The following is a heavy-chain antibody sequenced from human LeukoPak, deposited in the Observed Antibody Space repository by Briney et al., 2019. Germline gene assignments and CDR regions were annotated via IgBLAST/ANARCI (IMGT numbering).Heavy chain of an antibody. CDR3: ARGVMAPHEDYYYYYMDV. D-gene: IGHD3-16*01. J-gene: IGHJ6*03. Sequence: ASVKVSCKASGYTFTGYYMHWVRQAPGQGLEWMGWINPNSGGANYAQKFQGWVTMTRDTSISTAYMELSRLRSDDTAVYYCARGVMAPHEDYYYYYMDVWGKGTTVTVSS. V-gene: IGHV1-2*04. CDR2: INPNSGGA. CDR1: GYTFTGYY.